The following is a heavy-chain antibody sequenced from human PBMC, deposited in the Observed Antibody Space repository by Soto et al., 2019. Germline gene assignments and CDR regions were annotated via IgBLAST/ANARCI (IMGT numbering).Heavy chain of an antibody. V-gene: IGHV3-30*18. CDR3: AKDLSYVYFDY. D-gene: IGHD3-16*01. CDR1: GFTFSSYG. Sequence: GGSLRLSCAASGFTFSSYGMHWVRQAPGKGLEWVAVISYDGSNKYYADSVKGRFTISRDNSKNTLYLQMNSLRAEDTAVYYCAKDLSYVYFDYWGQGTLVTVSS. CDR2: ISYDGSNK. J-gene: IGHJ4*02.